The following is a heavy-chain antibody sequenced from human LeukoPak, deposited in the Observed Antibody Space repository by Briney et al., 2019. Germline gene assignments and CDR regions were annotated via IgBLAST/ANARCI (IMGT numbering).Heavy chain of an antibody. CDR1: GFTFSSYG. J-gene: IGHJ6*03. CDR2: IRYDGSNK. V-gene: IGHV3-30*02. CDR3: ARGTAGGVGAIDYYYYMDI. D-gene: IGHD1-26*01. Sequence: PGGSLRLSCAASGFTFSSYGMHWVRQAPGKGLEWVAFIRYDGSNKYYADSVKGRFTISRDNSKNTLYLQMNSLRAEDTAVYYCARGTAGGVGAIDYYYYMDIWGKGTTVTVSS.